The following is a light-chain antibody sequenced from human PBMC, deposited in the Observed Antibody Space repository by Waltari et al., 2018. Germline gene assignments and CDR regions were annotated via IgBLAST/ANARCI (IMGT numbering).Light chain of an antibody. V-gene: IGKV1-5*03. J-gene: IGKJ1*01. CDR2: KAS. CDR1: QSINSW. Sequence: DIQMTQSTSTLSASVGDRITITCRASQSINSWLAWYQQKPGKAPKLLIYKASILESGVPSRFSGRESGTEFTLTISSLQPDDFATYYCQQYNTYSWTFGQGTKVEV. CDR3: QQYNTYSWT.